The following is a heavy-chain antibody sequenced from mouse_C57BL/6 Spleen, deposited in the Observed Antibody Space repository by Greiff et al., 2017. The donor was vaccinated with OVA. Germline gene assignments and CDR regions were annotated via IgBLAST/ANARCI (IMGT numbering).Heavy chain of an antibody. D-gene: IGHD1-1*01. Sequence: QVQLQQSGAELVKPGASVKISCKASGYAFSSYWMNWVKQRPGKGLEWIGQIYPGGGDTNYNGKFKGKATLTADKSSSTAYMQLSSLTSEDSAVYFWARDVYYYGSSPLYAMDYWGQGTSVTVSS. V-gene: IGHV1-80*01. CDR3: ARDVYYYGSSPLYAMDY. J-gene: IGHJ4*01. CDR1: GYAFSSYW. CDR2: IYPGGGDT.